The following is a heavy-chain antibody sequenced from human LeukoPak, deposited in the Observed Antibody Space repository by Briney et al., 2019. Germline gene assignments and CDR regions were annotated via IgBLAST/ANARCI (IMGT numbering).Heavy chain of an antibody. CDR1: GFTFSDYW. CDR3: ARRYFDH. J-gene: IGHJ4*02. Sequence: GGSLRLSCAASGFTFSDYWMGWVRQAPGKGLEWVANIKQDGSEKYYVDSVKGRFTISRDNAKNSLYLQMNGLRAEDTAVYYCARRYFDHWGQGTLVTVSS. V-gene: IGHV3-7*01. CDR2: IKQDGSEK.